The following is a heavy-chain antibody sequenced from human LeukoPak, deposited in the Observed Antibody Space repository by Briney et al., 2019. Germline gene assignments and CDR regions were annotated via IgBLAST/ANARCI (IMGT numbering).Heavy chain of an antibody. V-gene: IGHV3-30*04. CDR3: ARDRVVGAYFDY. J-gene: IGHJ4*02. CDR1: GYTFTSYY. D-gene: IGHD2-15*01. CDR2: ISYDGSNK. Sequence: SCKASGYTFTSYYMHWVRQAPGKGLEWVAVISYDGSNKYYADSVKGRFTISRDNSKNTLYLQMNSLRAEDTAVYYCARDRVVGAYFDYWGQGTLVTVSS.